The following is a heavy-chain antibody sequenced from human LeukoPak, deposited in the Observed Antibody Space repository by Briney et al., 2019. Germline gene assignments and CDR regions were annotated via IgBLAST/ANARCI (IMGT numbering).Heavy chain of an antibody. Sequence: SETLSLTCTVSGGSISSYYWSWIRQPPGKGPEWIGYIYYSGSTNYNPSLKSRVTISVDTSKNQFSLKLSSVTAADTAVYYCARGGDIVVVVATPFDPWGQGTLVTVSS. D-gene: IGHD2-15*01. CDR3: ARGGDIVVVVATPFDP. CDR1: GGSISSYY. V-gene: IGHV4-59*01. J-gene: IGHJ5*02. CDR2: IYYSGST.